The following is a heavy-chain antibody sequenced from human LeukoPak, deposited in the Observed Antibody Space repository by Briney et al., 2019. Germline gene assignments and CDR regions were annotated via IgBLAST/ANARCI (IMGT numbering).Heavy chain of an antibody. CDR1: GFTFSSYA. J-gene: IGHJ3*02. CDR3: ARVMGQWLVPDPGDAFDI. V-gene: IGHV3-30-3*01. Sequence: GSLRLSCAASGFTFSSYAMHWVRQAPGKGLEWVAVISYDGSNKYYADSVKGRFTISRDNSKNTLYLQMNSLRAEDTAVYYCARVMGQWLVPDPGDAFDIWGQGTMVTVSS. D-gene: IGHD6-19*01. CDR2: ISYDGSNK.